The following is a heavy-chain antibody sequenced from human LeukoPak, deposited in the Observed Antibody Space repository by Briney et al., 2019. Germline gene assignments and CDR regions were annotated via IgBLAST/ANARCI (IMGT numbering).Heavy chain of an antibody. J-gene: IGHJ6*02. D-gene: IGHD1-1*01. Sequence: GGSLRLSCAASGFTFSDAWMSWVRQAPGKGLEWVGRIKSKIEGGTTDYAAPVKGRFTISRDDSKNTLYLQMNSLKTEDTAIYYCTIDQGYSVDVWGQGTTVTVSS. CDR2: IKSKIEGGTT. CDR3: TIDQGYSVDV. V-gene: IGHV3-15*01. CDR1: GFTFSDAW.